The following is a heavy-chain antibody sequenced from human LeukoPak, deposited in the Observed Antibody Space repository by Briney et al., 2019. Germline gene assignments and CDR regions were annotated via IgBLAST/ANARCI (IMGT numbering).Heavy chain of an antibody. V-gene: IGHV3-23*01. Sequence: PGGSLRLSCTVSGFSVSTSGMSWVRQAQGKGLQTISAISVEGESAYYADSVKGRFTISRDNSKNTLYLQKNSLRVEDTAVYFCAQGYGNGWYPHWGQGSLVSVSS. CDR1: GFSVSTSG. CDR2: ISVEGESA. D-gene: IGHD6-19*01. J-gene: IGHJ4*02. CDR3: AQGYGNGWYPH.